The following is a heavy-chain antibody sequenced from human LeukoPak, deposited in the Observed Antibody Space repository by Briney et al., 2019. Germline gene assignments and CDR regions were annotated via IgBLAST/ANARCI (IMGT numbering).Heavy chain of an antibody. CDR1: GGSISSSSYY. CDR3: ARDPWGLTTADFRDDY. D-gene: IGHD4-17*01. J-gene: IGHJ4*02. Sequence: SETLSLTCTVSGGSISSSSYYWGWIRQPPGKGLEWIGSIYHSGSTYYNPSLKSRVTISVDMSKNQFSLKLSSVTAADTAVYYCARDPWGLTTADFRDDYWGQGTLVTVSS. V-gene: IGHV4-39*07. CDR2: IYHSGST.